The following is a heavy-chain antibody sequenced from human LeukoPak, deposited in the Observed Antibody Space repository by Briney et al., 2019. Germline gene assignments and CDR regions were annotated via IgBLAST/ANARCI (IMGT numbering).Heavy chain of an antibody. CDR3: AKDGVPMVYAIHLYYYYMDV. J-gene: IGHJ6*03. Sequence: PGGSLRLSCAASGFTFSSYAMSWVRQAPGKGLEWVSAISGSGGSTYYADSVKGRFTISRDNSKNMLYLQMNSLRAEDTAVYYCAKDGVPMVYAIHLYYYYMDVWGKGTTVTVSS. V-gene: IGHV3-23*01. CDR2: ISGSGGST. D-gene: IGHD2-8*01. CDR1: GFTFSSYA.